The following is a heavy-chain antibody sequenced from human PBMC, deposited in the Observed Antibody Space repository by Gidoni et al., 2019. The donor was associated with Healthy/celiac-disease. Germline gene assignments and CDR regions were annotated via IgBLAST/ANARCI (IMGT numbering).Heavy chain of an antibody. D-gene: IGHD3-10*01. CDR3: ARRTHYTQYMVRGASMDV. Sequence: QVQLQQWGAGLLKPSETLSLTCAVYGGSFSGYYWSWIRQPPGKGLEWIGEINHSGSTNYNPSLQSRVTISVDTSKNQFSLKLSSVTAADTAVYYCARRTHYTQYMVRGASMDVWGQGTTVTVSS. CDR1: GGSFSGYY. V-gene: IGHV4-34*01. CDR2: INHSGST. J-gene: IGHJ6*02.